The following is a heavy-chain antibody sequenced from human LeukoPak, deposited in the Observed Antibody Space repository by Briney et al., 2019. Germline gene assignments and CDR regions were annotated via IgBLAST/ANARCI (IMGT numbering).Heavy chain of an antibody. V-gene: IGHV1-2*02. CDR3: ARVDDVLTGSAINI. CDR2: INPNTGGT. CDR1: GYTFTGYY. D-gene: IGHD3-9*01. J-gene: IGHJ3*02. Sequence: ASVKVSCKASGYTFTGYYIHWVRQAPGQGLEWMGWINPNTGGTNYAQEFQGRVTMTRDTSISTAYMELSRLRSDDTALYYCARVDDVLTGSAINIWGQGTMVTVSS.